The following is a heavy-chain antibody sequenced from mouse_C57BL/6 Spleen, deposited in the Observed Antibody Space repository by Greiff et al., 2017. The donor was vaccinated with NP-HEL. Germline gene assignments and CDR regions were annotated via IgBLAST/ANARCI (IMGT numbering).Heavy chain of an antibody. CDR1: GFNIKDYY. Sequence: EVQLQQSGAELVRPGASVKLSCTASGFNIKDYYMHWVKQRPEQGLEWIGRIDPEDGDTEYAPKFQGKATMTADTSSNTAYLQLSSLTSEDTAVYYWTTARAAQATSWFAYWGQGTLVTVSA. V-gene: IGHV14-1*01. CDR3: TTARAAQATSWFAY. D-gene: IGHD3-2*02. CDR2: IDPEDGDT. J-gene: IGHJ3*01.